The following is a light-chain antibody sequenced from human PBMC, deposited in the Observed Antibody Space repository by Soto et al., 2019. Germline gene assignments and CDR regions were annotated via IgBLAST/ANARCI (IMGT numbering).Light chain of an antibody. CDR3: QSYDGSLSAVV. J-gene: IGLJ2*01. V-gene: IGLV1-40*01. Sequence: QSALTQPPSVSGAPGQRVTISCTGSSANIGAGYDVHWYQQLPGTAPKLLIYGNSNRPSGVPDRFSGSKSGTSASLAITGLQAEDEADCYCQSYDGSLSAVVFGGGTKVTVL. CDR1: SANIGAGYD. CDR2: GNS.